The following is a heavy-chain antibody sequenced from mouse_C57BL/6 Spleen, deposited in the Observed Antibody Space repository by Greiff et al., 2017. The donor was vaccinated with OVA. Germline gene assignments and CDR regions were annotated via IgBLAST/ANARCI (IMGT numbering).Heavy chain of an antibody. CDR1: GYTFTSYW. CDR3: ARTGAYSNYVGY. D-gene: IGHD2-5*01. J-gene: IGHJ2*01. V-gene: IGHV1-64*01. CDR2: IHPNRGST. Sequence: QVQLQQPGAELVKPGASVKLSCKASGYTFTSYWMHWVKQRPGQGLEWIGMIHPNRGSTNSNEKFKSKATLTVDKSYSTAYMQLSSLTSDDSAVYYCARTGAYSNYVGYWGQGTTLTVSS.